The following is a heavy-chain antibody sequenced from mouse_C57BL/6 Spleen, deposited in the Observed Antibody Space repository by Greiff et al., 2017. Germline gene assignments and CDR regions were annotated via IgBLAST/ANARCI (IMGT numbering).Heavy chain of an antibody. CDR1: GYTFTDYY. J-gene: IGHJ1*03. CDR2: IFPGSGST. CDR3: ARLIYSNYVRYFDV. V-gene: IGHV1-75*01. Sequence: QVQLQQSGPELVKPGASVKISCKASGYTFTDYYINWVKQRPGQGLEWIGWIFPGSGSTYYNEKFKGKATLTVDKSSSTAYMLLSSLTSEDSAVYFCARLIYSNYVRYFDVWGTGTTVTVSS. D-gene: IGHD2-5*01.